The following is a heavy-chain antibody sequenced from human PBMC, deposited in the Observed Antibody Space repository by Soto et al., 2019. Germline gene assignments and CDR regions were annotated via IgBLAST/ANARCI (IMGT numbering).Heavy chain of an antibody. CDR3: ARSSTVRYPGIDV. CDR2: ISYDGGNK. V-gene: IGHV3-30-3*01. Sequence: PGGSLRLSCAASGFTFSSYEMHWVRQAPGKGLEWVAIISYDGGNKYYADSVKGRFIMSRDNFKNTLDLQMDSLRVGDTAVYYCARSSTVRYPGIDVWGQGTTVTVSS. J-gene: IGHJ6*02. D-gene: IGHD2-2*02. CDR1: GFTFSSYE.